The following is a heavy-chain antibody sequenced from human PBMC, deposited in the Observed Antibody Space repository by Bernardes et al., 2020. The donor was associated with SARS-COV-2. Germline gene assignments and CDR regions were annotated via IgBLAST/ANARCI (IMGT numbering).Heavy chain of an antibody. D-gene: IGHD3-10*01. J-gene: IGHJ4*02. V-gene: IGHV3-15*01. CDR1: GFTFSNAG. CDR3: TTFNGFGVTDY. Sequence: GGSLRLSCAASGFTFSNAGMSWVRQAPGKGLEWVGRIKSKTDGGTTDYAAPVKGRFTISRDDSKNTLYLQMNSLKTEDTAVYYCTTFNGFGVTDYWGQGTLVTVSS. CDR2: IKSKTDGGTT.